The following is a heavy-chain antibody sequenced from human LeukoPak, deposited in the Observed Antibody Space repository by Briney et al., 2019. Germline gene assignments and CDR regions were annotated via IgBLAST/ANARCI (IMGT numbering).Heavy chain of an antibody. V-gene: IGHV4-61*05. D-gene: IGHD3-22*01. CDR3: ARVGYYYDSSGYYAFDY. CDR2: IYYSGST. CDR1: GGSISTSNYY. J-gene: IGHJ4*02. Sequence: SETLSLTCTVSGGSISTSNYYWGWIRQPPGRGLEWIGNIYYSGSTNYNPSLKSRVTISVDTSKNQFSLKLSSVTAADTAVYYCARVGYYYDSSGYYAFDYWGQGTLVTVSS.